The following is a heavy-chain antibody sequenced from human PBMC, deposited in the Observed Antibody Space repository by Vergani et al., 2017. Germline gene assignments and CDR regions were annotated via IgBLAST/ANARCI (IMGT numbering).Heavy chain of an antibody. CDR1: GGSISSSSYY. CDR3: ARSGIVGATRVEAFDI. Sequence: QLQLQESGPGLVKPSETLSLTCTVSGGSISSSSYYWGWIRQPPGKGLEWIGSIYYSGSTYYNPSLKRRVTISVDTSKNQFSLKLSSVTAADTAVYYCARSGIVGATRVEAFDIWGQGTMVTVSS. J-gene: IGHJ3*02. CDR2: IYYSGST. V-gene: IGHV4-39*01. D-gene: IGHD1-26*01.